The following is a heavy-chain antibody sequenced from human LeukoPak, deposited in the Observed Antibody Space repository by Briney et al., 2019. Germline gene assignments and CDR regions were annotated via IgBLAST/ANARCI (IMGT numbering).Heavy chain of an antibody. CDR2: ISSSSSYI. CDR1: GFTFSSYS. V-gene: IGHV3-21*01. J-gene: IGHJ3*02. Sequence: PGGSLRLSCAASGFTFSSYSMNWVRQAPGKGLEWVSSISSSSSYIYYADSVKGRFTISRDNAKNSLYLQMNSLRAEDTAVYYCARDYMIVPHAFDIWGQGTMVTVSS. D-gene: IGHD3-22*01. CDR3: ARDYMIVPHAFDI.